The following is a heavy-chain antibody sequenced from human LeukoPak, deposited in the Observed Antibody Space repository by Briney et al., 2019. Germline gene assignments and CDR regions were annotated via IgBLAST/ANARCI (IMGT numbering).Heavy chain of an antibody. CDR3: ARVSGYHWESFYDY. J-gene: IGHJ4*02. Sequence: PSETLSLTCTVSGDSISSYYWSWIRQPAGKGLEGIGRIYTSGSTNYNPSLKSRVTISVDTSKNQFSLKLRSVTAADTAVYYCARVSGYHWESFYDYWGQGTLVTVSS. CDR2: IYTSGST. CDR1: GDSISSYY. V-gene: IGHV4-4*07. D-gene: IGHD5-12*01.